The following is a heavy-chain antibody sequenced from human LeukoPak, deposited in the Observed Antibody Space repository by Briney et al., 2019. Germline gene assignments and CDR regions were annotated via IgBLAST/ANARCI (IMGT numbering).Heavy chain of an antibody. J-gene: IGHJ4*02. CDR1: GFTFSSYW. CDR3: ARWSSYYQYIDY. CDR2: INSDGSST. D-gene: IGHD3-3*01. V-gene: IGHV3-74*01. Sequence: GGSLRLSCAASGFTFSSYWMHWVRQAPGKGLVWVSRINSDGSSTSYADSVKGRFTISRDNAKNTLYLQVNSLRAEDTAVYYCARWSSYYQYIDYWGQGNLVTVSS.